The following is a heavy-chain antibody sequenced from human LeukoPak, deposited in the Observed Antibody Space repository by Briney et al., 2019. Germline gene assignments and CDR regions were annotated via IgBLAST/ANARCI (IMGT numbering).Heavy chain of an antibody. Sequence: GGSLRLSCAASGFTFSTYTMNWVRQAPGKGLEWVSYITSSSSTIYYADSVKGRFTISRDNAENSLYLQMSSLRPEDTAVHYCARGYCSSTSCRPYYYYYYMDVWGKGTTVTVSS. CDR2: ITSSSSTI. J-gene: IGHJ6*03. D-gene: IGHD2-2*01. V-gene: IGHV3-48*04. CDR3: ARGYCSSTSCRPYYYYYYMDV. CDR1: GFTFSTYT.